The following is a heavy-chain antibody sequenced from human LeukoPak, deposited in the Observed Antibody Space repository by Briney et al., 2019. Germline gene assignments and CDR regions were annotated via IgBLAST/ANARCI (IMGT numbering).Heavy chain of an antibody. CDR1: GGSISSGGYS. J-gene: IGHJ4*02. V-gene: IGHV4-30-2*01. CDR3: ARGGGPTDSALPIDY. Sequence: SQTLCLTCAVSGGSISSGGYSWSWIRHPPGKGLEWIGYIYHSGSTYYNPSLKSRVTISVDRSKNQFSLKLSSVTAADTAVYYCARGGGPTDSALPIDYWGQGTLVTVSS. D-gene: IGHD4-17*01. CDR2: IYHSGST.